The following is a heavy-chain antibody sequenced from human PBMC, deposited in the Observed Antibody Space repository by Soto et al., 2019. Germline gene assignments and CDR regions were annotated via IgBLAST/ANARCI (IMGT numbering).Heavy chain of an antibody. CDR2: IIPILGIA. CDR1: GGTFSSYT. D-gene: IGHD6-13*01. J-gene: IGHJ5*02. CDR3: AREQPSGSNSWLGWFDP. V-gene: IGHV1-69*04. Sequence: KVSCKASGGTFSSYTIIWVRQAPGQGLEWMGRIIPILGIANYAQKFQGRVTITADKSTSTAYMELSSLRSEDTAVYYCAREQPSGSNSWLGWFDPWGQGTLVTVSS.